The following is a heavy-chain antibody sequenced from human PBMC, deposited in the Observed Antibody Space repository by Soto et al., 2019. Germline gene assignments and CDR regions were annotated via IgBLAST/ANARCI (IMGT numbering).Heavy chain of an antibody. V-gene: IGHV3-30*03. CDR2: IAFDGSQE. CDR3: ATKVRVTNYLYYGMEA. Sequence: QVQLVESGGGVVQPGRALRLSCAASGFSFNTSGMHWVRQAPGKGLEWVAVIAFDGSQEFYGDSVRGPFTISRDKVKNTLFLHMKSLTPEDKAVYYCATKVRVTNYLYYGMEAWGQGTTVTVSS. D-gene: IGHD2-21*02. CDR1: GFSFNTSG. J-gene: IGHJ6*02.